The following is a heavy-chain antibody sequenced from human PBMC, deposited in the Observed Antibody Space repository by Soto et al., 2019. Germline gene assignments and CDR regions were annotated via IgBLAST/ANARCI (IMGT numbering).Heavy chain of an antibody. CDR1: GFTFSSYG. CDR3: AKAYCGGDCPHYYYGMDV. CDR2: ISYDGSNK. D-gene: IGHD2-21*02. V-gene: IGHV3-30*18. J-gene: IGHJ6*02. Sequence: QVQLVESGGGVVQPGRSLRLSCAASGFTFSSYGMHWVRQAPGKGLEWVAVISYDGSNKYYADSVKGRFTISRDNSKNTLYLQMNSLRAEDTAVYYCAKAYCGGDCPHYYYGMDVWGQGTTVTVSS.